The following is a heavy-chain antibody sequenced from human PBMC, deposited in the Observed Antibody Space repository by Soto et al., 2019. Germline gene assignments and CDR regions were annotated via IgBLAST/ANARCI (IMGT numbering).Heavy chain of an antibody. CDR3: AHSPPYYDYVWGSYRKGIPNYFAY. D-gene: IGHD3-16*01. CDR1: GFSLSTSGVG. J-gene: IGHJ4*02. V-gene: IGHV2-5*02. CDR2: IYWDDDK. Sequence: SGPTLGNPTQTLTLTCTFSGFSLSTSGVGVGWIRQPPGKALEWLALIYWDDDKRYSPSLKSRLTITKDTSKNQVVLTMTNMDPVDTATYYCAHSPPYYDYVWGSYRKGIPNYFAYWGQGSLVTVSS.